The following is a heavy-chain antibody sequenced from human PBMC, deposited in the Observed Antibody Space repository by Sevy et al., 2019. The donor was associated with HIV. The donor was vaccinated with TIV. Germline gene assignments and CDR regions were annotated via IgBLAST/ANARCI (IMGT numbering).Heavy chain of an antibody. J-gene: IGHJ3*02. CDR1: GITFNNYA. CDR2: IFGSGGTT. V-gene: IGHV3-23*01. Sequence: GGALRLSCAASGITFNNYAMNWVRQAPGKGLDWVSTIFGSGGTTYYADSVKGRFTISRDNSKNTLYLQMNSLRTEDTALYYCAGGRFDSSDSFDAFDMWGQGTMVTVSS. CDR3: AGGRFDSSDSFDAFDM. D-gene: IGHD3-22*01.